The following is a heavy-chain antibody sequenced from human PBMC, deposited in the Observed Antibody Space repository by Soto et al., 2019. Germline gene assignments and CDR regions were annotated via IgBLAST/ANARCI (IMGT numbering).Heavy chain of an antibody. D-gene: IGHD3-9*01. V-gene: IGHV3-23*01. CDR1: GFTFSNHA. Sequence: EVQLLESGEGLVQPGGSLKLSCAASGFTFSNHAMSWVRQAPGKGLEWVSGIGGSGRNTYYADSVKGRFTISRDNSXYTLFLQMKSLRAEDTAEYYCARVLRYFDTPYGMDVWGQGTTVTVSS. J-gene: IGHJ6*02. CDR2: IGGSGRNT. CDR3: ARVLRYFDTPYGMDV.